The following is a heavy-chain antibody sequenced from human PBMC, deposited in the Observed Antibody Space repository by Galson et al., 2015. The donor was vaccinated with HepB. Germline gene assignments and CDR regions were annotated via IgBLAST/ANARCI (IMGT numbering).Heavy chain of an antibody. CDR2: IKQDGSEK. CDR3: ARSYSSGWRGFLGY. D-gene: IGHD6-19*01. J-gene: IGHJ4*02. V-gene: IGHV3-7*01. Sequence: SLRLSCAASGFTFSSYWMSWVRQAPGKGLEWAANIKQDGSEKYYVDSVKGRFTISRDNAKNSLYLQMNSLRAEDTAVYYCARSYSSGWRGFLGYWGQGTLVTVSS. CDR1: GFTFSSYW.